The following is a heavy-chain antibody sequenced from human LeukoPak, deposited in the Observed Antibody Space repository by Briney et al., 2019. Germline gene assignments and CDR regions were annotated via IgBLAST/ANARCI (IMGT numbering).Heavy chain of an antibody. J-gene: IGHJ3*02. CDR2: ISSSGSTI. Sequence: GGSLRLSCAASGFTFSSYEMNWVRQAPGQGLEWVSYISSSGSTIYYADSVKGRFTISRDNAKNSLYLQMNSLRAEDTAVYYCALLTTVTTWDAFDIWGQGTMVTVSS. CDR3: ALLTTVTTWDAFDI. D-gene: IGHD4-17*01. V-gene: IGHV3-48*03. CDR1: GFTFSSYE.